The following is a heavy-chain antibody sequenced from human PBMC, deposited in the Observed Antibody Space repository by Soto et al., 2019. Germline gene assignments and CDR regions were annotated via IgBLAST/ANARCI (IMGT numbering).Heavy chain of an antibody. Sequence: SETLCLTYTLSGGSITSGAYYWTWVRQHPGKGLEWIGYIYYNGNTYFSPSLKSRLTISIDTSKNQFSLKLSSVTAADTAMYYCARARLRAVYAFDFWGQGTMVTVSS. D-gene: IGHD4-17*01. CDR2: IYYNGNT. CDR1: GGSITSGAYY. J-gene: IGHJ3*01. V-gene: IGHV4-31*03. CDR3: ARARLRAVYAFDF.